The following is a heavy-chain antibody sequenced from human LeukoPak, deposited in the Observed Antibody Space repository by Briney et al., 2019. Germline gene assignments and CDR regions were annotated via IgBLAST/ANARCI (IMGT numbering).Heavy chain of an antibody. V-gene: IGHV3-23*01. D-gene: IGHD1-14*01. CDR1: GFTFSSYG. CDR3: AKTPPRAGSNPSYYYYYYMDV. J-gene: IGHJ6*03. Sequence: GGSLRLSCAASGFTFSSYGMHWVRQAPGKGLEWVSAISGSGGSTYYADSVKGRFTISRDNSKNTLYLQMNSLRAEDTAVYYCAKTPPRAGSNPSYYYYYYMDVWGKGTTVTISS. CDR2: ISGSGGST.